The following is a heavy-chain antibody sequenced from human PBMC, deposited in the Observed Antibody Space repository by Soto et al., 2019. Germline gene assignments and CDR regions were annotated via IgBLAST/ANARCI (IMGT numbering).Heavy chain of an antibody. D-gene: IGHD3-10*01. J-gene: IGHJ4*02. CDR1: GFTFSSYG. V-gene: IGHV3-33*01. CDR2: IWYDGSNK. Sequence: QVQLVESGGGVVQPGRSLRLSCAASGFTFSSYGMHWVRQAPGKGLEWVAVIWYDGSNKYYADSVKGRFTISRDNSKNTLYLQMNSLRAEDTAVYYCARDRFTGRGYSPMDYWGQGTLVTVSS. CDR3: ARDRFTGRGYSPMDY.